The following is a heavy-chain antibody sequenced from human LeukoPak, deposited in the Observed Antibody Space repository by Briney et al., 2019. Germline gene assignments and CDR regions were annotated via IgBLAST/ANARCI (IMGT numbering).Heavy chain of an antibody. CDR3: ARERGSYLDY. J-gene: IGHJ4*02. Sequence: SETLSLTCTVSDGSIDSYYWSWIRQPPGRGLEWIGYINYSGSTNYNPSLQSRVTISLDTSKNQYSLKLGSVTAADTAVYYCARERGSYLDYWGQGTLVTVSS. CDR1: DGSIDSYY. V-gene: IGHV4-59*01. D-gene: IGHD1-26*01. CDR2: INYSGST.